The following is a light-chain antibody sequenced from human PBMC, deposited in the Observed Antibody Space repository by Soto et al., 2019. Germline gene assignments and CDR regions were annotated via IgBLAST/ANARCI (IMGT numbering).Light chain of an antibody. CDR3: QQSYSNSIT. V-gene: IGKV1-39*01. J-gene: IGKJ5*01. Sequence: DIQMTQSPSSLSASIGDRITITCRASQSISSHLYWFQQKPGQAPKLLIYAASSLQSGDPSRFSGIGSGTDFTHTISSLQPEDFATYSCQQSYSNSITFGQGTRLEIK. CDR1: QSISSH. CDR2: AAS.